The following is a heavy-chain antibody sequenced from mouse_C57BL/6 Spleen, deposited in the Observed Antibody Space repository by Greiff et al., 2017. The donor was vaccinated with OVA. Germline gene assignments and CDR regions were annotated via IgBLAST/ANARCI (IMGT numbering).Heavy chain of an antibody. CDR3: ARPELGPYAMDY. CDR1: GFTFTDYY. Sequence: EVQGVESGGGLVQPGGSLSLSCAASGFTFTDYYMSWVRQPPGKALEWLGFIRNKANGYTTEYSASVKGRFTISRDNSQSILYLQMNALRAEDSATYYCARPELGPYAMDYWGQGTSVTVSS. J-gene: IGHJ4*01. V-gene: IGHV7-3*01. D-gene: IGHD4-1*01. CDR2: IRNKANGYTT.